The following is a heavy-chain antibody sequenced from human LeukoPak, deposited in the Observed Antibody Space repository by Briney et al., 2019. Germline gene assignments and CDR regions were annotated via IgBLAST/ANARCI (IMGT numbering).Heavy chain of an antibody. J-gene: IGHJ4*02. CDR1: GGAFSSYG. CDR3: ARVGKGYCSGGSCYYFDY. V-gene: IGHV1-69*01. CDR2: IMPIFGTA. Sequence: GSAVKVSYKASGGAFSSYGIRWGRRAPGQGGGWMGGIMPIFGTANYAQKFQGRVTITADESTSTAYMELSSLRSEDTAVYYCARVGKGYCSGGSCYYFDYWGQGTLVTVSS. D-gene: IGHD2-15*01.